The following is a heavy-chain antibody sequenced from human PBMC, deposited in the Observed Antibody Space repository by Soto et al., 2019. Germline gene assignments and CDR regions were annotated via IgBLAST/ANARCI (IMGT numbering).Heavy chain of an antibody. CDR3: ASPYYDFWSGYWECSMDYYYYYGMDV. CDR1: GGSISSSSYY. Sequence: PSETLSLTCTVSGGSISSSSYYWGWIRQPPGKGLEWIGSIYYSGSTYYNPSLKSRVTISVDTSKNQFSLKLSSVTAADTAVYYCASPYYDFWSGYWECSMDYYYYYGMDVWGQGTTVTVSS. CDR2: IYYSGST. V-gene: IGHV4-39*01. J-gene: IGHJ6*02. D-gene: IGHD3-3*01.